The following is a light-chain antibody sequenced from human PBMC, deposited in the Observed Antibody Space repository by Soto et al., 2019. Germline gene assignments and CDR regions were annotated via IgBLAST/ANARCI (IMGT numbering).Light chain of an antibody. CDR1: RSDVGNYNL. Sequence: QSALTQPASVSGSPGQSITISCTGIRSDVGNYNLVSWYQQYPGKAPKLMIYEGIKRPSGVSDRFSGSKSGNTASLTISGLRAEDEGDDSCFSFASSSTLVFGGGTKVTVL. CDR2: EGI. J-gene: IGLJ3*02. CDR3: FSFASSSTLV. V-gene: IGLV2-23*01.